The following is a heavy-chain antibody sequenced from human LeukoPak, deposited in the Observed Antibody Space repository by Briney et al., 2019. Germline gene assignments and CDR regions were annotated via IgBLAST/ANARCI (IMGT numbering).Heavy chain of an antibody. CDR3: ARDTEFRSSSSGNWFDP. CDR1: GGSISSSSYY. J-gene: IGHJ5*02. V-gene: IGHV4-39*07. CDR2: IYYSGST. Sequence: SETLSLTYTVSGGSISSSSYYWGWIRQPPGKGLEWIGRIYYSGSTYYNPSLKSRVTISVDTSKNQFSLKLSSVTAADTAVYYCARDTEFRSSSSGNWFDPWGQGTLVTVSS. D-gene: IGHD6-13*01.